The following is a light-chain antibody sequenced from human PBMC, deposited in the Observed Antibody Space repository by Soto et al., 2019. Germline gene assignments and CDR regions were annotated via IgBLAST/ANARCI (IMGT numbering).Light chain of an antibody. CDR2: DAS. CDR1: QSVSSY. J-gene: IGKJ4*01. CDR3: QQYNNWPLT. V-gene: IGKV3-11*01. Sequence: EIVVTQSPATLSLSPGERATLSCRASQSVSSYLAWYQQKPGQAPRLLIYDASNRATGIPARFSGSGSGTDFTLTISSLQSEDFAVYYCQQYNNWPLTFGGGTKVEI.